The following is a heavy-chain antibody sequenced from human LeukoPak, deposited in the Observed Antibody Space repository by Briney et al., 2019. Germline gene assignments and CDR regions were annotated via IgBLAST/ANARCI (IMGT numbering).Heavy chain of an antibody. CDR1: GGSISSGSYY. J-gene: IGHJ5*02. CDR3: ARDDRITMVRGVILGGWFDP. Sequence: PSETLSLTCTVSGGSISSGSYYWSWIRQPAGKGLEWIGRIYTSGSTNYNPSLKSRVTISVDTSKNQFSLKLSSVTAADTAVYYCARDDRITMVRGVILGGWFDPWGQGTLVTVSS. CDR2: IYTSGST. D-gene: IGHD3-10*01. V-gene: IGHV4-61*02.